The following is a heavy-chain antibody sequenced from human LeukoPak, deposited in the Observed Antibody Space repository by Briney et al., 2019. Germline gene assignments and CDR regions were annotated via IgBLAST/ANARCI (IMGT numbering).Heavy chain of an antibody. Sequence: SVKVSCKASGGTFSSYAISWVRQAPGQGLEWMGGIIPMFGTAKYAQKFQGRVTITADKSTSTAYMELSSLRSEDTAVYYCASGTTDIAVVPATLRNYYFDYWGQGTLVTVSS. CDR3: ASGTTDIAVVPATLRNYYFDY. V-gene: IGHV1-69*06. J-gene: IGHJ4*02. D-gene: IGHD2-2*01. CDR2: IIPMFGTA. CDR1: GGTFSSYA.